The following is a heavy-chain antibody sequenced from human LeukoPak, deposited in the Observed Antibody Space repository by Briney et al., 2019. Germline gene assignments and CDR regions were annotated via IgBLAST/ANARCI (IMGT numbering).Heavy chain of an antibody. J-gene: IGHJ3*02. Sequence: SETLSLTCTVSGGSISSYYWSWIRQPPGKGLEWIGYIYYSGSTNYHPSLKSRVTISVDTSKNQFSLKLSSVTAADTAVYYCARDSMIADAFDIWGQGTMVTVSS. CDR1: GGSISSYY. D-gene: IGHD3-22*01. CDR3: ARDSMIADAFDI. CDR2: IYYSGST. V-gene: IGHV4-59*01.